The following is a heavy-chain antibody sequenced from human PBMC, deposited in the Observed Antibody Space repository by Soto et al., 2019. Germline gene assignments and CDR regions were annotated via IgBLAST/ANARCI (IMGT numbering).Heavy chain of an antibody. Sequence: GASVKVSCKASGYTFTGYYMHWVRQAPGQGLEWMGWIDPNSGGTNYAQKFQGWFIMTRDTSISTAYMELSRLRSDDTAVYYCARGRGSGYGFYYYYGMDVWGQGTTVTVSS. V-gene: IGHV1-2*04. J-gene: IGHJ6*02. CDR3: ARGRGSGYGFYYYYGMDV. D-gene: IGHD3-10*01. CDR2: IDPNSGGT. CDR1: GYTFTGYY.